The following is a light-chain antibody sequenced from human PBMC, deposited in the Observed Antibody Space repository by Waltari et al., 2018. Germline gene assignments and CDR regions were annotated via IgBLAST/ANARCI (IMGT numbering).Light chain of an antibody. CDR2: EVN. Sequence: QSALTQPPSASGSPGQSVTISCSGSSSDIGTYKFVSWYQQHPGKSPKRIIYEVNQRPVGVPVRFSGSKSGNTASLTVSGLRPEDEADYYCSSYAGTKKLLFGGVTKLTVL. CDR1: SSDIGTYKF. CDR3: SSYAGTKKLL. J-gene: IGLJ2*01. V-gene: IGLV2-8*01.